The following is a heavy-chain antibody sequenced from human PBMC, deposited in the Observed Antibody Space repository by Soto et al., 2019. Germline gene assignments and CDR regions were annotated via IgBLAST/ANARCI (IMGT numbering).Heavy chain of an antibody. CDR1: GYTFTGYY. J-gene: IGHJ5*02. D-gene: IGHD6-19*01. CDR3: ASGWYLEGFHWFDP. V-gene: IGHV1-2*02. Sequence: ASVKVSCKASGYTFTGYYKHWVRQAPGQGLEWMGWINPNSGGTNYAQKFQGRVTMTRDTSISTAYMELSRLRSDDTAVYYCASGWYLEGFHWFDPWGQGTLVTVSS. CDR2: INPNSGGT.